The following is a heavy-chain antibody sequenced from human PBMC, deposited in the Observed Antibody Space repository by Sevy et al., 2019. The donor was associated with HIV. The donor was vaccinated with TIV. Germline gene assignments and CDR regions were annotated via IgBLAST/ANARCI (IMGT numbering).Heavy chain of an antibody. Sequence: ASVKVSCKVSGYTLIEFSMHWVRQAPGKGLEWMGGFDPEDGETIYAQRFQGRVTMTEDTSTDTAYMELSSLRSEDTAVYYVATGLPGEYVDCSSCYSDYFAYWGQGTLVTVPS. CDR2: FDPEDGET. CDR1: GYTLIEFS. V-gene: IGHV1-24*01. D-gene: IGHD2-15*01. CDR3: ATGLPGEYVDCSSCYSDYFAY. J-gene: IGHJ4*02.